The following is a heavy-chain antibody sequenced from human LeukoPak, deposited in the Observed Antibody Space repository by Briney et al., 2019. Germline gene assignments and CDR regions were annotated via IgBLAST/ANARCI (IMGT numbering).Heavy chain of an antibody. CDR2: ISGSGGST. CDR1: GFTFSSYA. D-gene: IGHD1-14*01. V-gene: IGHV3-23*01. CDR3: AKDLRGILTPRVAEY. J-gene: IGHJ4*02. Sequence: GGSLRLSCAASGFTFSSYAMSWVRQAPGKGLEWVSAISGSGGSTYYADSVKGRFTISRDNSKNTLYLQMNSLRAEDTAVYYCAKDLRGILTPRVAEYWGQGTLVTVSS.